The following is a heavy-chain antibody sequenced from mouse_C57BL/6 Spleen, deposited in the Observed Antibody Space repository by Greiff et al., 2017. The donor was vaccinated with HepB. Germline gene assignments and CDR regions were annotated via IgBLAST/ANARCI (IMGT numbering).Heavy chain of an antibody. D-gene: IGHD3-2*02. Sequence: QVQLQQSGAELVRPGASVKLSCKASGYTFTDYYINWVKQRPGQGLEWIARIYPGSGNTYYNEKFKGKATLTAEKSSSTAYMQLSSLTSEDSAVYFCAKEPSNSSGFFFDYWGQGTTLTVSS. CDR1: GYTFTDYY. CDR2: IYPGSGNT. V-gene: IGHV1-76*01. J-gene: IGHJ2*01. CDR3: AKEPSNSSGFFFDY.